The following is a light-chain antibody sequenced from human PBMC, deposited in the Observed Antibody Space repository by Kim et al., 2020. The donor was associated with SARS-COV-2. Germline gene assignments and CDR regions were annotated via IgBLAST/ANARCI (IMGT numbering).Light chain of an antibody. Sequence: EIVLTQSPGTLSLSPGERATLSCRASQSVSSSYLAWYQQKPGQAPRLLIYGASSRATGIPGRFSGSGSGTDFTLTISRLEPEDFAVYYCQQSQTFGQGTKLEI. J-gene: IGKJ2*01. CDR3: QQSQT. V-gene: IGKV3-20*01. CDR2: GAS. CDR1: QSVSSSY.